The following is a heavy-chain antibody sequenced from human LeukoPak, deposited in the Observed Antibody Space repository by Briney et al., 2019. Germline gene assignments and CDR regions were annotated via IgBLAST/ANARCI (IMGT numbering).Heavy chain of an antibody. CDR1: GFTFSSYA. J-gene: IGHJ3*02. Sequence: PGGSLRLSCAASGFTFSSYAMSWVRQAPGKGLDWVSAISGSGGSTYYADSVKGRFTISRDNSKNTLYLQMNSLRAEDTAVYYCARGVYYDSSGLPHAFDIWGQGTMVTVSS. CDR2: ISGSGGST. CDR3: ARGVYYDSSGLPHAFDI. V-gene: IGHV3-23*01. D-gene: IGHD3-22*01.